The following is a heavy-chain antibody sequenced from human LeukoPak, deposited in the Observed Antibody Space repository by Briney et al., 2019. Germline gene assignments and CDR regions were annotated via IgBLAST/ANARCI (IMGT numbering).Heavy chain of an antibody. J-gene: IGHJ4*02. CDR3: ASHYHDSSGGFGY. CDR2: SYYSGST. Sequence: SETLSLTCTVSGGSISSSSYYWVWVRQPPGRGLEWIGSSYYSGSTYYNPSLKSRVTVSEDTSKNQFSLKLSSVTAADTAVYYCASHYHDSSGGFGYWGQGTLVTVSS. V-gene: IGHV4-39*01. D-gene: IGHD3-22*01. CDR1: GGSISSSSYY.